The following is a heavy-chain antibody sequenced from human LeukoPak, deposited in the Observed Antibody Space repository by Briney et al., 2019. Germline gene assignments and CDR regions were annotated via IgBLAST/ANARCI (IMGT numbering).Heavy chain of an antibody. V-gene: IGHV4-34*01. CDR3: ARSGGDCSGGSCKYYFDY. CDR2: INHSGST. Sequence: SETLSLTCAVYGGSFSGYYWSWIRQPLGKGLEWIGEINHSGSTNYNPSLKSRVTISVDTSKNQFSLKLSSVTAADTAVYYCARSGGDCSGGSCKYYFDYWGQGTLVTVSS. J-gene: IGHJ4*02. CDR1: GGSFSGYY. D-gene: IGHD2-15*01.